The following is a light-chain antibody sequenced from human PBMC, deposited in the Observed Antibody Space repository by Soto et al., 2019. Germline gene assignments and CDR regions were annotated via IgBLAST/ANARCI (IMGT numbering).Light chain of an antibody. CDR1: SSDGGGFDF. Sequence: QSALTQTRSVSGSPGQSVTISCTGTSSDGGGFDFVSWYQHHPGTAPKVMIYDVDKRPAGVPGRFSGSKSGNTASLTISGLQSEDEADYYCCSYADNYGFVFGAGTKVTVL. CDR3: CSYADNYGFV. CDR2: DVD. J-gene: IGLJ1*01. V-gene: IGLV2-11*01.